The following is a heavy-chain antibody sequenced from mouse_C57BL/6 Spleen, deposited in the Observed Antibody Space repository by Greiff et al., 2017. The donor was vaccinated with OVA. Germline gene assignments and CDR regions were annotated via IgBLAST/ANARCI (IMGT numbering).Heavy chain of an antibody. V-gene: IGHV1-76*01. D-gene: IGHD6-1*01. CDR3: ARDSLVYFDD. CDR1: GYTFTDYY. Sequence: VKLVESGAELVRPGASVKLSCKASGYTFTDYYINWVKQRPGQGLEWIARIYPGSGNTYYNEKFKGKATLTAEKSSSTAYMQLSSLTSEDSAVYFCARDSLVYFDDWGQGTTLTVSS. J-gene: IGHJ2*01. CDR2: IYPGSGNT.